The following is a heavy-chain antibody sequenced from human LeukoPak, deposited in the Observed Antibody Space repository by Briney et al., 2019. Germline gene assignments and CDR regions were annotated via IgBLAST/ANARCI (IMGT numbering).Heavy chain of an antibody. D-gene: IGHD2-15*01. V-gene: IGHV3-48*01. CDR1: GFTFSSYS. Sequence: GGSLRLSCAASGFTFSSYSMNWVRQAPGKGLEWVSYISSSSSTIYYADSVKGRFTISRDNAKNSLYLQMNSLRAEDTAVYYCAKAPVTSCRGAFCYPFDYWGQGTLVTVSS. CDR2: ISSSSSTI. CDR3: AKAPVTSCRGAFCYPFDY. J-gene: IGHJ4*02.